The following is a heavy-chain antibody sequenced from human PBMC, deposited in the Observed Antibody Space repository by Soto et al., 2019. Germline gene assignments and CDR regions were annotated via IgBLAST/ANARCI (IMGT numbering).Heavy chain of an antibody. CDR3: ARRYGGNLDY. D-gene: IGHD1-26*01. Sequence: QVQLQESGPGLVKPSETLSLTCTVSGGSISSYYWSWIRQPPGKGLEWIGYIYYSGGTNYNPSLKRRFTISVDSSKNHFSLKLSSVTAADTAVYYCARRYGGNLDYWGQGTLVTVSS. J-gene: IGHJ4*02. CDR1: GGSISSYY. CDR2: IYYSGGT. V-gene: IGHV4-59*08.